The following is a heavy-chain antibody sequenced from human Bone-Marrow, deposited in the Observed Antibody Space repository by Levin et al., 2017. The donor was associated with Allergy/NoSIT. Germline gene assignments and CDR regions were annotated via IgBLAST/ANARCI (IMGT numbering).Heavy chain of an antibody. J-gene: IGHJ3*01. CDR2: FYPEDGAP. CDR3: AKNQKDPGLDALDL. Sequence: ASVKVSCKVSKYTLTELSIHWVRQAPGRGLEWMGTFYPEDGAPIYAQEIQDRVTMTEDTSTDTAYMELSSLRSEDTAVYYCAKNQKDPGLDALDLWGQGTLVTVSS. V-gene: IGHV1-24*01. CDR1: KYTLTELS. D-gene: IGHD3-16*01.